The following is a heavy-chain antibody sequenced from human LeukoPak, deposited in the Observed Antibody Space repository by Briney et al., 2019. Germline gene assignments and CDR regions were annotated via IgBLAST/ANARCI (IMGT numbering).Heavy chain of an antibody. CDR1: GFTFGDYA. CDR3: TRDRATGYCSGGSCYPRVSLYYYYGMDV. D-gene: IGHD2-15*01. V-gene: IGHV3-49*04. Sequence: PGRSLRLSCTATGFTFGDYAMSWVRQAPGKGLEWVGFIRSKAYGCTTEYAASVKGRFTISRDDSKSIAYLQMNSLKTEDTAVYYCTRDRATGYCSGGSCYPRVSLYYYYGMDVWGQGTTVTVSS. J-gene: IGHJ6*02. CDR2: IRSKAYGCTT.